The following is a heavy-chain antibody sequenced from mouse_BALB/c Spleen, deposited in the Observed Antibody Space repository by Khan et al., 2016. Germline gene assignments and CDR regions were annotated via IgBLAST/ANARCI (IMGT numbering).Heavy chain of an antibody. CDR1: GYTFTNYG. D-gene: IGHD1-1*01. V-gene: IGHV9-3-1*01. J-gene: IGHJ1*01. CDR3: ARYLSYYGSIMSFDF. Sequence: QIQLVQSGPELKKPGKTVKISCKASGYTFTNYGMNWVKQAPGKGLKWMGWINTYSGESTYADDFKGRFAVSLENSAKTADLQINNLKNADTATYFCARYLSYYGSIMSFDFWGAGPTVPVSS. CDR2: INTYSGES.